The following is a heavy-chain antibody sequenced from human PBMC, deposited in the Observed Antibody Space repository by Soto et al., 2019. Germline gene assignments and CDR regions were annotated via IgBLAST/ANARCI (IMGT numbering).Heavy chain of an antibody. D-gene: IGHD2-2*02. CDR3: ARDGSEYTTTNIDY. CDR2: IWYDGSNK. CDR1: GFTFTNFD. J-gene: IGHJ4*02. Sequence: QVQLVESGGGVVRPGGSLRLSCAASGFTFTNFDMHWVRQAPGKGLEWVAVIWYDGSNKYYADSVKGRFTISRDNSKSTLYLQMYSLRAEDTAVYYCARDGSEYTTTNIDYWGQGTLVTVSS. V-gene: IGHV3-33*01.